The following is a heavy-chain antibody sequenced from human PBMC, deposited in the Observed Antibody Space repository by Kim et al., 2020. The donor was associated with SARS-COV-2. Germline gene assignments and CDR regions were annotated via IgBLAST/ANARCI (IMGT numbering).Heavy chain of an antibody. J-gene: IGHJ4*02. CDR1: GFTFSSFA. D-gene: IGHD5-12*01. V-gene: IGHV3-23*01. CDR2: ISGSAGRT. Sequence: GGSLRLSCATSGFTFSSFAMHWVRQAPGKGLEWISGISGSAGRTYYADSVKGRYTISRDNSKNTLYLQMNSLRAEDTAVYYCAKDFVVGGGYYFDSWGQGTLVTVSS. CDR3: AKDFVVGGGYYFDS.